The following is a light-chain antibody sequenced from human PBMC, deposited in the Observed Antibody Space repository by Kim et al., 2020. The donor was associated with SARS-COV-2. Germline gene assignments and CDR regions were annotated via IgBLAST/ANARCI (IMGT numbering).Light chain of an antibody. CDR2: RNN. CDR3: SAWDSRLSAWM. CDR1: GNNVGTQR. V-gene: IGLV10-54*01. Sequence: QPATLPCPGNGNNVGTQRAAWLQQRQSHHPKLLSYRNNDRPSGVSERLSASRSGNTASLTITGLQREDEADYYCSAWDSRLSAWMLGGGTQLSVL. J-gene: IGLJ3*02.